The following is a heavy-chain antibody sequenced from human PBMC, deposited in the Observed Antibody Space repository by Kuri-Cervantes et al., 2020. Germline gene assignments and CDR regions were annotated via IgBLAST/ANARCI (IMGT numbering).Heavy chain of an antibody. D-gene: IGHD3-9*01. V-gene: IGHV1-18*01. Sequence: ASVNVSFKASGYTFTSYGISWVRQPPGQGLEWMGWSSAYDGNTNFAQKLQGRVTMTTDTSTSTAYMEPRNLRSDHTAVYYCAGIGGLLGRVFDWLSYFFDYWGQGTLVTVSS. CDR2: SSAYDGNT. J-gene: IGHJ4*02. CDR1: GYTFTSYG. CDR3: AGIGGLLGRVFDWLSYFFDY.